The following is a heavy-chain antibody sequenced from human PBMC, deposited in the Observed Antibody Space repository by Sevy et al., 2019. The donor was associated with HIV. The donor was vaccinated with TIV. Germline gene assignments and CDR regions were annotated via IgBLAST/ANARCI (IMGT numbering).Heavy chain of an antibody. D-gene: IGHD5-18*01. J-gene: IGHJ3*02. V-gene: IGHV3-53*04. CDR3: MGGNSYGDAFNI. CDR2: IYSAGAT. CDR1: GFSVRDNY. Sequence: GGSLRLSCVVSGFSVRDNYLSWVRQVAGRGLEWVSIIYSAGATYYRDSVKGRFTISRHISENTVYLQMNSLRTEDTALYYCMGGNSYGDAFNIWGQGTKVTVSS.